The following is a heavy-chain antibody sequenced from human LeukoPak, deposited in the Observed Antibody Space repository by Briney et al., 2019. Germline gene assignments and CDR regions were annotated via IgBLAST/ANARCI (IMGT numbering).Heavy chain of an antibody. CDR3: ARLSAAVHLGAFDL. Sequence: PSETLSLTCAVSGVSISPYHWAWIRQPPGKGLEWIGYIHTSGSNNQYPSLKSRVTISVDKSKNHFSLRLTSVTAADTAVYYCARLSAAVHLGAFDLWGQGTMVTVSS. V-gene: IGHV4-4*09. CDR2: IHTSGSN. CDR1: GVSISPYH. J-gene: IGHJ3*01. D-gene: IGHD3-3*01.